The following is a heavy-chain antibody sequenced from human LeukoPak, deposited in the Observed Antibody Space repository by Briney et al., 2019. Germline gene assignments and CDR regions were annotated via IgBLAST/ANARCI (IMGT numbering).Heavy chain of an antibody. CDR1: GFTFSSYW. J-gene: IGHJ4*02. CDR2: IKDDGSEK. Sequence: PGGSLRLSCAASGFTFSSYWMSWVRQAPGKGLEWVADIKDDGSEKYYVDSVKGRFTISRDNAENPLYLQMNSLRAEDTAFYYCVRSPLRRSDSWGQGTLVTVSS. V-gene: IGHV3-7*01. CDR3: VRSPLRRSDS. D-gene: IGHD1-14*01.